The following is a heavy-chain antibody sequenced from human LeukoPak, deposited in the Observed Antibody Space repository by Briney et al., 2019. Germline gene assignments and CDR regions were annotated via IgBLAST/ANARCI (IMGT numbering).Heavy chain of an antibody. Sequence: RPGGSLRLSCAASGFTFSSYEMNWVRQAPGKGLEWVSYISSSGSTIYYADSVKGRFTISRDNSKDTLYLQLDSLRTGDTALYYCAREKFHSSEWLIPTDALDIWGQGTMVTISS. D-gene: IGHD3-3*01. CDR2: ISSSGSTI. CDR3: AREKFHSSEWLIPTDALDI. CDR1: GFTFSSYE. V-gene: IGHV3-48*03. J-gene: IGHJ3*02.